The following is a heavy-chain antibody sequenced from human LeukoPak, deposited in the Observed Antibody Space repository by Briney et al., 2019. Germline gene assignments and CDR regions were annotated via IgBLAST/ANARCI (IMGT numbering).Heavy chain of an antibody. CDR1: GGSFSGYY. CDR2: INHSGST. D-gene: IGHD3-16*02. J-gene: IGHJ4*02. CDR3: ARGGNYVWGSYRPISTFDY. Sequence: SETLSLTCAVYGGSFSGYYWSWIRQPPGKGLEWIAEINHSGSTNYNPSLKSRVTISVDTSKNQFSLKLSSVTAADTAVYYCARGGNYVWGSYRPISTFDYWGQGTLVTVSS. V-gene: IGHV4-34*01.